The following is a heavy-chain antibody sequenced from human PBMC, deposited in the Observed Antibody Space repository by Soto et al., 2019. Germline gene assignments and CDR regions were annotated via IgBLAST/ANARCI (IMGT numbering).Heavy chain of an antibody. Sequence: QVQLVQSGAEVKKPGSSVKLSCKASGGSVNNSAISWLRQAPGQGLEWMGGIIPIFGPGRSSQRFQDRVTLTADESTGTAYMELSSLRSEDTAVYYCAKDGPTRPQGSLVWSGEFFSWGQGTLVTVSS. J-gene: IGHJ4*02. V-gene: IGHV1-69*01. CDR3: AKDGPTRPQGSLVWSGEFFS. CDR2: IIPIFGPG. D-gene: IGHD3-10*01. CDR1: GGSVNNSA.